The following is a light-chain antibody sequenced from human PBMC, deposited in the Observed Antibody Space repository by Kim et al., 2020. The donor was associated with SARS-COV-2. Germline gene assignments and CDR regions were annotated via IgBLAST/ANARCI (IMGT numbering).Light chain of an antibody. J-gene: IGLJ3*02. CDR2: QNS. CDR1: KLGDKL. CDR3: QAWDSFTAV. V-gene: IGLV3-1*01. Sequence: SYELTQPPSVSVSPGQTASITCSGDKLGDKLASWYQQKPGQSPVLVMYQNSKRYSGIPGRFSGSNSGNTATPTISGTQALDEADYFCQAWDSFTAVFGGGTQLTVL.